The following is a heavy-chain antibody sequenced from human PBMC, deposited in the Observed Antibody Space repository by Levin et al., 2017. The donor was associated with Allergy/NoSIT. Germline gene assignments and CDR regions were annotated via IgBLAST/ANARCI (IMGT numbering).Heavy chain of an antibody. D-gene: IGHD6-13*01. CDR2: IYYSGST. CDR3: ARHGVSSSSWFRPGFGSARSDAFDI. V-gene: IGHV4-39*01. J-gene: IGHJ3*02. CDR1: GGSISSSSYY. Sequence: ASETLSLTCTVSGGSISSSSYYWGWIRQPPGKGLEWIGSIYYSGSTYYNPSLKSRVTISVDTSKNQFSLKLSSVTAADTAVYYCARHGVSSSSWFRPGFGSARSDAFDIWGQGTMVTVSS.